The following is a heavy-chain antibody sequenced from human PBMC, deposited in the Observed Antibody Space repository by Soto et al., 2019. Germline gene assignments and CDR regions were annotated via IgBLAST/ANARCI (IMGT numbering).Heavy chain of an antibody. CDR2: ISWNSGSI. CDR3: AKDGRAAAGRFGMDV. J-gene: IGHJ6*02. CDR1: GFTFDDYA. D-gene: IGHD6-13*01. Sequence: DVQLVESGGGLVQPGRSLRLSCAASGFTFDDYAMHWVRQAPGKGLEWVSGISWNSGSIGYADSVKGRFTISRDNAKNSLYLQMNSLRAEDTALYYCAKDGRAAAGRFGMDVWGQGTTVTVSS. V-gene: IGHV3-9*01.